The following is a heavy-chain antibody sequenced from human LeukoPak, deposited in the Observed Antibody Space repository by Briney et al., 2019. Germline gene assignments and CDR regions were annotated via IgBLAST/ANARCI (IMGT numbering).Heavy chain of an antibody. D-gene: IGHD3-22*01. CDR1: GFSFSRFA. CDR3: AKKTWDSSAWYFFDY. CDR2: ISDSGGRI. J-gene: IGHJ4*02. Sequence: GGSLRLSCAASGFSFSRFAMSWVRQAPGKGLEWVSAISDSGGRINYADSVKGRFTISRDNSKNTLYLQMNSLRAEDTAVYYCAKKTWDSSAWYFFDYWGQGTLVTVSS. V-gene: IGHV3-23*01.